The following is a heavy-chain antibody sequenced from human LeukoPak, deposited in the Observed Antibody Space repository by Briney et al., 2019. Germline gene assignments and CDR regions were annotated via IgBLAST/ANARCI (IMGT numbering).Heavy chain of an antibody. J-gene: IGHJ5*02. CDR1: GFTFSSYA. Sequence: PGGSLRLSCAASGFTFSSYAMSWVRQAPGKGLEWVSAISGSGGSTYYADSVKGRFTISRDNSKNTLYLQMNSLRAEDTAVYYCAKDRWAVRGSSENWFDPWGQGTLVTVSS. V-gene: IGHV3-23*01. CDR2: ISGSGGST. D-gene: IGHD6-13*01. CDR3: AKDRWAVRGSSENWFDP.